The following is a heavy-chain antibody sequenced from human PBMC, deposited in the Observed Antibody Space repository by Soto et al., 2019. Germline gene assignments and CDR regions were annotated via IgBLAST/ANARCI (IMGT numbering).Heavy chain of an antibody. Sequence: GGSLRLSCAASGFTFSSYSMNWVRQAPGKGLEWVSSISSSSSYIYYADSVKGRFTISRDNAKNSLYLQMNSLRAEDTAVYYCARVGSSSWYATEYWGQGTLVTVSS. D-gene: IGHD6-13*01. CDR1: GFTFSSYS. CDR3: ARVGSSSWYATEY. CDR2: ISSSSSYI. V-gene: IGHV3-21*01. J-gene: IGHJ4*02.